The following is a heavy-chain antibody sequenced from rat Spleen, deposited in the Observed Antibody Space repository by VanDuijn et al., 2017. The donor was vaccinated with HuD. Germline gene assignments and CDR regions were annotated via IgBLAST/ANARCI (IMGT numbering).Heavy chain of an antibody. Sequence: EVQLVESGGGLIQPGRSLKLSCAASGFTFSDYNMAWVRQAPKKGLEWVATIIYDGSRTYYRDSVKGRFTISRDNAKSTLYLQMNSLRSEDTATYYCARPHSSHYVMDAWGQGASVTVSS. V-gene: IGHV5S10*01. D-gene: IGHD1-8*01. CDR1: GFTFSDYN. CDR3: ARPHSSHYVMDA. CDR2: IIYDGSRT. J-gene: IGHJ4*01.